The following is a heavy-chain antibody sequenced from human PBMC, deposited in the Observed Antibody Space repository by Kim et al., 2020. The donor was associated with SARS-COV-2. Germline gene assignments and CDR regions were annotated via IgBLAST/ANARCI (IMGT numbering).Heavy chain of an antibody. V-gene: IGHV3-33*01. CDR2: IWYDGSNK. D-gene: IGHD3-22*01. J-gene: IGHJ5*02. Sequence: GGSLRLSCAASGFTFSSYGMHWVRQAPGKGLEWVAVIWYDGSNKYYADSVKGRFTISRDNSKNTLYLQMNSLRAEDTAVYYCARDQYGYDSSGPTTPWGQGTLVTVSS. CDR3: ARDQYGYDSSGPTTP. CDR1: GFTFSSYG.